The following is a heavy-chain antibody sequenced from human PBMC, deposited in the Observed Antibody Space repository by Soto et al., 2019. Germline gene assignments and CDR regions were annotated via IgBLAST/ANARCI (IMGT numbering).Heavy chain of an antibody. Sequence: EVQLVESGGGLVQPGGSLRLSCAASGFILSSYWMHWVRQVPGKGLVWVSRLHSDGSTTTYAGSVKGRFTISRDNAKNTLYLQMNSLRAEDTAVYYCAKWVRSDYGDYSEYFQHWGQGTLVTVSS. CDR1: GFILSSYW. CDR3: AKWVRSDYGDYSEYFQH. CDR2: LHSDGSTT. D-gene: IGHD4-17*01. V-gene: IGHV3-74*03. J-gene: IGHJ1*01.